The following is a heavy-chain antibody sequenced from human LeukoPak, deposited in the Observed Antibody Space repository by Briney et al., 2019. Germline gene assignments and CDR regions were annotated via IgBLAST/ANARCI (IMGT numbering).Heavy chain of an antibody. CDR1: ELMFSSYA. CDR3: AKDQYSSGWYFDY. D-gene: IGHD6-19*01. Sequence: GGSLRLSCAASELMFSSYAMSWVRQAPGKGLEWVSGISDDSGSTYYADSVRGRFTISRDNSKNTLYLQMNSLRVEDTAIYYCAKDQYSSGWYFDYWGQGTLLTVSS. CDR2: ISDDSGST. V-gene: IGHV3-23*01. J-gene: IGHJ4*02.